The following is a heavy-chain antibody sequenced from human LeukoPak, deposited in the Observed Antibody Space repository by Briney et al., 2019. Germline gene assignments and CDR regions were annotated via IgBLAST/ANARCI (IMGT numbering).Heavy chain of an antibody. J-gene: IGHJ4*02. D-gene: IGHD5-18*01. CDR2: ISYDGSNK. CDR1: GFTFSSYA. Sequence: PGRSLRLSCAASGFTFSSYAMRWVRQAPGKGLEWVAVISYDGSNKYYADSVKGRFTISRDNSKNTLYLQMNSLRAEDTAVYYCARDSRGYSYGYLDYWGQGTLVTVSS. CDR3: ARDSRGYSYGYLDY. V-gene: IGHV3-30*04.